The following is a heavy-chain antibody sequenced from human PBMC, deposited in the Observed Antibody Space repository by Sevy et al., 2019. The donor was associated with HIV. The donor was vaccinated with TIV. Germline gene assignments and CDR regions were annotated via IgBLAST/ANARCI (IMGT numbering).Heavy chain of an antibody. D-gene: IGHD6-19*01. Sequence: ASVKVSCKASGYTFNNYYIHWVRQAPGHGLEGMGVINPSGGSPNYAQGFQGRVTMTRGTSTRTLYMELNSLRSEDTAVYYCSGDRYASGDFDYWGQGTLVTVSS. CDR1: GYTFNNYY. V-gene: IGHV1-46*02. CDR3: SGDRYASGDFDY. CDR2: INPSGGSP. J-gene: IGHJ4*02.